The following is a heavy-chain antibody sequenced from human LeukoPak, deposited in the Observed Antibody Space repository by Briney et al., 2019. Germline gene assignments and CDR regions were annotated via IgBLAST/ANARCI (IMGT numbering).Heavy chain of an antibody. V-gene: IGHV3-72*01. D-gene: IGHD6-19*01. J-gene: IGHJ4*02. CDR1: GFTLSDYH. CDR2: ITSKGDNYQT. CDR3: ARSRGAGPGAYFDY. Sequence: GGSLRLSRAASGFTLSDYHMDWVRQAPGKGLEWVGRITSKGDNYQTHYATAVKGRFTISRDNAKNSLYLQMNSLRAEDTAVYYCARSRGAGPGAYFDYWGQGTLITVSS.